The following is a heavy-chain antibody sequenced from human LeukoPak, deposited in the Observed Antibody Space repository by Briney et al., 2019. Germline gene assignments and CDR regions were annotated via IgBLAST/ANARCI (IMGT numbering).Heavy chain of an antibody. D-gene: IGHD2-2*02. CDR2: MSYDGISK. V-gene: IGHV3-30*04. CDR1: GFTFSNYA. CDR3: ARGYCTTTSCYIDY. Sequence: GRSLRLSCAASGFTFSNYAFHWVRQAPGKGLEWWAVMSYDGISKYYRDSVKGRFTISRDISKSTLYLQMNSLRAEDTAVYYCARGYCTTTSCYIDYWGQGSLVTVSS. J-gene: IGHJ4*02.